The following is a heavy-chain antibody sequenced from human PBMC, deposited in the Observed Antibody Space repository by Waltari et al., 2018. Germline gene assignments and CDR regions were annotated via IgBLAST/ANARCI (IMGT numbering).Heavy chain of an antibody. Sequence: EVQLVESGGGLAQPVGSLRLSCAASGLGFSSYWMTWVRQASGKGPEWVANIKEDGSEKYYMDSVKGRFTISRDNAKNSLYLQMNNLRVEDTAVYYCTRGGLDSSWYWRDWGQGTLVTVSS. CDR2: IKEDGSEK. V-gene: IGHV3-7*01. D-gene: IGHD6-13*01. CDR3: TRGGLDSSWYWRD. CDR1: GLGFSSYW. J-gene: IGHJ4*02.